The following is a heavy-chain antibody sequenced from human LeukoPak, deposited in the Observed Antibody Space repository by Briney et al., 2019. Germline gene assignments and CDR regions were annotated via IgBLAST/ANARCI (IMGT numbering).Heavy chain of an antibody. CDR1: GFTFGDDT. CDR3: TREPKGRWLQFDY. CDR2: IRSKVHGGTT. J-gene: IGHJ4*02. V-gene: IGHV3-49*03. D-gene: IGHD5-24*01. Sequence: PGGSLRLSCTASGFTFGDDTMSWFRQAPGKGLEWVGFIRSKVHGGTTEYAASVKGRFTISRDDSKNIAYLQMNSLKTEDTAVYYCTREPKGRWLQFDYWGQGTLVTVSS.